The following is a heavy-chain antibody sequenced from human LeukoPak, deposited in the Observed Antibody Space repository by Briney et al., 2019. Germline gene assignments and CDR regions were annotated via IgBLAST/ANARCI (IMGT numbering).Heavy chain of an antibody. Sequence: GGSLRLSCAASGFTFSNYNMNWVRQTPGKGLEWVSSITRGSIYTFYADSVKGRFTISRDNAKNSLSLQMNSLRAEDTAVYYCARDPYNGSYGDDYYYYMGVWGKGTTVTISS. J-gene: IGHJ6*03. CDR3: ARDPYNGSYGDDYYYYMGV. V-gene: IGHV3-21*01. CDR1: GFTFSNYN. D-gene: IGHD1-26*01. CDR2: ITRGSIYT.